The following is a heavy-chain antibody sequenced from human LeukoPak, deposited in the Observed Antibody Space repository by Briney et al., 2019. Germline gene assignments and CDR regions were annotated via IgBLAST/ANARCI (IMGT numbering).Heavy chain of an antibody. CDR1: GYTFTRYD. J-gene: IGHJ5*02. CDR3: ARGGGVRYFDWFPLTRYNWFDP. D-gene: IGHD3-9*01. Sequence: ASVKVSCKASGYTFTRYDINWVRQATGQGLEWMGWMNPNSGNTGYAQKFQGRGTMTRNTYISTAYMELSSLRSEDTAVYYCARGGGVRYFDWFPLTRYNWFDPWGQETLVTVSS. V-gene: IGHV1-8*01. CDR2: MNPNSGNT.